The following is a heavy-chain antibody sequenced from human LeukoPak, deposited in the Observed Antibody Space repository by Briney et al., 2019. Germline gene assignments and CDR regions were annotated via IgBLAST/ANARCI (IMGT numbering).Heavy chain of an antibody. Sequence: PGRSLRLSCAASGFTFSSYGMHCVRQAPGKGLEWVAVIWYDGSNKYYADSVKGRFTISRDNSKNTLYLQMNSLRAEDTAVYYCARDHDSSSWLTRAFDYWGQGTLVTVSS. V-gene: IGHV3-33*01. CDR1: GFTFSSYG. D-gene: IGHD6-13*01. J-gene: IGHJ4*02. CDR3: ARDHDSSSWLTRAFDY. CDR2: IWYDGSNK.